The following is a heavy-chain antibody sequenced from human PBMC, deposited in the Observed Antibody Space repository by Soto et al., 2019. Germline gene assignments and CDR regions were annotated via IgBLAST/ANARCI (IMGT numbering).Heavy chain of an antibody. CDR3: AKEAAAYYYYLDV. CDR1: GFNFSRYG. CDR2: LRSTGERT. V-gene: IGHV3-23*01. Sequence: GGSLRLSYAASGFNFSRYGVGWVRQAPGKGLEWVSGLRSTGERTHYADSVEGRFTISRDNSKNMLFLQMNSLRGEDTAIYYCAKEAAAYYYYLDVWGKGTTVTVSS. D-gene: IGHD6-25*01. J-gene: IGHJ6*03.